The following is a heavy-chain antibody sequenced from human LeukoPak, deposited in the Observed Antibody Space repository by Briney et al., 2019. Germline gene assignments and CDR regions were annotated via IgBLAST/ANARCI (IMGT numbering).Heavy chain of an antibody. CDR3: ARGPIQLWFLDY. J-gene: IGHJ4*02. CDR2: IKQAGSES. CDR1: GFIFSSYW. Sequence: PGGSLRLSCAASGFIFSSYWMTWVRQAPGKGLEWVANIKQAGSESSYVDSVKGRFTISRDNAKNSLYLQINSLRAEDTAVYYCARGPIQLWFLDYWGQGTLVTVSS. V-gene: IGHV3-7*01. D-gene: IGHD5-18*01.